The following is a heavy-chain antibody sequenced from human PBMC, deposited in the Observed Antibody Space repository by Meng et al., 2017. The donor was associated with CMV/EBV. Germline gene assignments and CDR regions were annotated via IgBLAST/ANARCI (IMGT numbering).Heavy chain of an antibody. Sequence: GESLKISCAASGFTFSNAWMSWVRQAPGKGLEWVGRIKSKNDGGTTDYAAPVKGRFTISRDDSKNTLYLQMDSLKTEDTAVYYCTTDFILLVYDAVDWAWGQGTLVTVSS. CDR2: IKSKNDGGTT. CDR3: TTDFILLVYDAVDWA. D-gene: IGHD2-8*01. J-gene: IGHJ5*02. CDR1: GFTFSNAW. V-gene: IGHV3-15*01.